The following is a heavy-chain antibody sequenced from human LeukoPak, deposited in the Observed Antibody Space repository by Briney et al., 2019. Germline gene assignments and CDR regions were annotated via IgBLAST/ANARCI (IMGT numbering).Heavy chain of an antibody. CDR1: GGSISNYY. CDR3: AKSPSWGSGLDAFDI. D-gene: IGHD7-27*01. V-gene: IGHV4-59*01. CDR2: IYYTGST. J-gene: IGHJ3*02. Sequence: SETLSLTCTVSGGSISNYYWSWIRQPPGKELEWIGYIYYTGSTKYNPSLKSRVTLSVDSSKTQFSLKLNSVTAADTAVYYCAKSPSWGSGLDAFDIWGQGTMVTVSS.